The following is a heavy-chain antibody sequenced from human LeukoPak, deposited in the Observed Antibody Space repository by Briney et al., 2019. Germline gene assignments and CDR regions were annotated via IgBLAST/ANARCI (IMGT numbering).Heavy chain of an antibody. CDR3: ARQTMTTADAFDI. V-gene: IGHV4-59*08. J-gene: IGHJ3*02. CDR1: GGSISSYY. Sequence: SETLSLTCTVSGGSISSYYWSWIRQPPGKGLEWIAYIYYSGSTDYNPSLKSRVTISVDTSKNQFSLKLSSVTAADTAVYYCARQTMTTADAFDIWGQGTMVTVSS. CDR2: IYYSGST. D-gene: IGHD4-17*01.